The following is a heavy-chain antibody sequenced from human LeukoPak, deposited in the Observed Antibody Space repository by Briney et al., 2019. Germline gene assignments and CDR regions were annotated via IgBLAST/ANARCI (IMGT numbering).Heavy chain of an antibody. CDR3: ASSGGNSVHYFDY. J-gene: IGHJ4*02. V-gene: IGHV1-2*02. Sequence: ASVKVSCKASGYTFTDDYVHWVRQAPGQGLEWMGWINPNSGVTNYAQKFQGRVTITADKSTSTAYMELSSLRSEDTAVYYCASSGGNSVHYFDYWGQGTLVTVSS. D-gene: IGHD4-23*01. CDR1: GYTFTDDY. CDR2: INPNSGVT.